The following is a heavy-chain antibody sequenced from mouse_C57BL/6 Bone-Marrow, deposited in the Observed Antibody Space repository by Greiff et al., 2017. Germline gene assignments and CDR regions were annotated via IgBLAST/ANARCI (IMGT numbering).Heavy chain of an antibody. D-gene: IGHD2-1*01. Sequence: QVQLQQPGAELVRPGTSVKLSCKASGYTFTSYWMHWVKQRPGQGLEWIGVIDPSDSYTNYNQKFKGKATLTVDTSSSTAYMQLSSLTSEDSAVYYCAREGNYGRSAMDYWGQGTSVTVSS. J-gene: IGHJ4*01. CDR3: AREGNYGRSAMDY. CDR2: IDPSDSYT. CDR1: GYTFTSYW. V-gene: IGHV1-59*01.